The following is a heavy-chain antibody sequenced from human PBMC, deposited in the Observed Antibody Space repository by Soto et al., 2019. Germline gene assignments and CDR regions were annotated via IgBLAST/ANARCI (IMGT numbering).Heavy chain of an antibody. CDR1: GYTFTSYD. V-gene: IGHV1-8*01. Sequence: ASVKVSCKASGYTFTSYDINWVRQATGQGLEWMGWMNPNSGSTGYAQKFRGRVTMTRNTSISTAYLELSSLRSEDTAVYYCAITKGTGTTGTTRLWYWGQGTLVTVSS. D-gene: IGHD1-1*01. CDR3: AITKGTGTTGTTRLWY. CDR2: MNPNSGST. J-gene: IGHJ4*02.